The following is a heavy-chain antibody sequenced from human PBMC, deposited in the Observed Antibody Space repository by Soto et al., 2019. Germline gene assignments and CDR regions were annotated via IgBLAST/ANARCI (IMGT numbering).Heavy chain of an antibody. CDR3: ARVLASGWYLRRPPYGMDV. CDR2: IHPQSGDT. Sequence: ASVKVSCKASGYTFTHYYIYWLRQAPGQGLEWMGWIHPQSGDTNYAQRFQGRVTMTWDTSISTAYMEMSRLTSDDTAVFHCARVLASGWYLRRPPYGMDVWGQGTTVTVSS. V-gene: IGHV1-2*02. J-gene: IGHJ6*02. D-gene: IGHD6-19*01. CDR1: GYTFTHYY.